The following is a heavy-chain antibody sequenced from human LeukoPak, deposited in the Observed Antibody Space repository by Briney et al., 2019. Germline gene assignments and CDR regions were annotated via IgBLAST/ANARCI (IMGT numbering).Heavy chain of an antibody. J-gene: IGHJ4*02. Sequence: GSLRLSCAASGFTFSSYAMSWVRQAPGKGLEWVSAISGSGGSTYYADSVKGRFTISRDNSKNTLYLQMNSLRAEDTAVYYCAKELTMSGSYKERSYYFDYWGQGTLVTVSS. V-gene: IGHV3-23*01. D-gene: IGHD3-10*01. CDR2: ISGSGGST. CDR1: GFTFSSYA. CDR3: AKELTMSGSYKERSYYFDY.